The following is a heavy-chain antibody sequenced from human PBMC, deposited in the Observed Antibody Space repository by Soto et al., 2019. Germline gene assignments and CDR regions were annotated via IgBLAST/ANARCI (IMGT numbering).Heavy chain of an antibody. CDR1: GGSVSSGGNY. D-gene: IGHD6-6*01. CDR2: VHDTGTT. CDR3: ARGLSSPSAAGV. Sequence: QLQLQESGPGLVKPSETLSLTCAVSGGSVSSGGNYWGWIRQSPGKGLEWIGSVHDTGTTHYNPSLTSRVPISVDTSTNQFSLNVTSLTAADTAVYYCARGLSSPSAAGVWGQGTLVTVSS. J-gene: IGHJ4*02. V-gene: IGHV4-39*01.